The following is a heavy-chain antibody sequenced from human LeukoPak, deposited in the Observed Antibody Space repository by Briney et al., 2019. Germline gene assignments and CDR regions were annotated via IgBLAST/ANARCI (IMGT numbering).Heavy chain of an antibody. D-gene: IGHD3-10*01. V-gene: IGHV4-59*01. Sequence: SETLSLTCTVSGESISGFYWTWIRQPPGKGLEWIGYIYYSGSTNYNPSLKSRVTISVDTSKNQFSLKLSSVTAADTAVYYCARGANYYGSGSYRNWFDPWGQGTLVTVSS. CDR1: GESISGFY. J-gene: IGHJ5*02. CDR3: ARGANYYGSGSYRNWFDP. CDR2: IYYSGST.